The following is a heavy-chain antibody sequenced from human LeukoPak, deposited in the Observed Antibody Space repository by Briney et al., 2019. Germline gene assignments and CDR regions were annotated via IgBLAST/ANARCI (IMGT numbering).Heavy chain of an antibody. D-gene: IGHD2-15*01. CDR2: IYYSGST. CDR3: ARDRRGYVDY. J-gene: IGHJ4*02. V-gene: IGHV4-59*01. CDR1: GGSISSYY. Sequence: SETLSPTCTVSGGSISSYYWSWIRQPPGKGLEWIGYIYYSGSTNYNPSLKSRVTISVDTSKNQFSLKLSSVTAADTAVYYCARDRRGYVDYWGQGTLVTVSS.